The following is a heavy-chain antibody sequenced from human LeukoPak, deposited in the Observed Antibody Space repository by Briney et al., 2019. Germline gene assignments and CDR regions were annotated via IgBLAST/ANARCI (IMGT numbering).Heavy chain of an antibody. CDR3: AREMVGNIVVVPAATPFDY. CDR1: GYTFTGYY. Sequence: ASVKVSCKAYGYTFTGYYMHWVRQAPGQGLEWMGWINPNSGGTNYAQKFQGRVTMTRDTSISTAYMELSRLRSDDTAVYYCAREMVGNIVVVPAATPFDYWGQGTLVTVSS. V-gene: IGHV1-2*02. D-gene: IGHD2-2*01. J-gene: IGHJ4*02. CDR2: INPNSGGT.